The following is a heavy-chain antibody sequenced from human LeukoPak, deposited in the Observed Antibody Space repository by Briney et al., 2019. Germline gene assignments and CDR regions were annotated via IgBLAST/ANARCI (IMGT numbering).Heavy chain of an antibody. CDR2: ISYDGSNK. J-gene: IGHJ4*02. CDR3: AREELGMVYFDY. V-gene: IGHV3-30-3*01. CDR1: GFIFRNYA. D-gene: IGHD7-27*01. Sequence: GRSLRLSCAASGFIFRNYAMHWVRQAPGKGLEWVAVISYDGSNKYYADSVKGRFTISRDNSKNTLFLQMNRLSAEDTAVYYCAREELGMVYFDYWGLGTLVTVSS.